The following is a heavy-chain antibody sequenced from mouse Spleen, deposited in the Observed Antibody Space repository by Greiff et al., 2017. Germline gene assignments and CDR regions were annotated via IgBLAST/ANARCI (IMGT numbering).Heavy chain of an antibody. Sequence: DVKLVESGGGLVKLGGSLKLSCAASGFTFSSYAMSWVRQTPEKRLEWVATISSGGGNTYYPDSVKGRFTISRDNAKNTLYLQMSSLKSEDTAMYYCARQTVTFDYWGQGTTLTVSS. J-gene: IGHJ2*01. CDR2: ISSGGGNT. D-gene: IGHD2-2*01. CDR1: GFTFSSYA. CDR3: ARQTVTFDY. V-gene: IGHV5-9*04.